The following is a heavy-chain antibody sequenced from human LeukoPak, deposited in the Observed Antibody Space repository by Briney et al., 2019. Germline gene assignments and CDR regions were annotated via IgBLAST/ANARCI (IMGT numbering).Heavy chain of an antibody. CDR3: ASAGLNIYAFDI. J-gene: IGHJ3*02. Sequence: SETLSLTCTVSLGSISDYYWSWVRQPPGKGLEWIGYIFYSGSTKYKPSLKSRATISLHTSKNHFSLKLSSVTSADTAVYYCASAGLNIYAFDIWGQGTMATVSS. D-gene: IGHD2/OR15-2a*01. CDR2: IFYSGST. V-gene: IGHV4-59*01. CDR1: LGSISDYY.